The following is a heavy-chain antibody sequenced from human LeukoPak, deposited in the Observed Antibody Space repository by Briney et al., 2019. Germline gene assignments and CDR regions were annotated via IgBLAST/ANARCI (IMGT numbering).Heavy chain of an antibody. CDR2: IYYSGST. J-gene: IGHJ4*02. V-gene: IGHV4-39*07. D-gene: IGHD4-17*01. Sequence: SSETLSLTCTVSGGSISSSSYYWGWIRQPPGKGLEWIGSIYYSGSTYYNPSLKSRVTISVDTSKNQFSLKLSSVTAADTAVYYCARELRNFDYWGQGTLVTVSS. CDR3: ARELRNFDY. CDR1: GGSISSSSYY.